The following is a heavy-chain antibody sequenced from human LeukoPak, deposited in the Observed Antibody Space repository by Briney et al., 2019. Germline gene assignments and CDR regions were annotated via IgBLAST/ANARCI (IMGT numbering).Heavy chain of an antibody. V-gene: IGHV3-21*01. Sequence: GGSLRLSCVASRFTFSSYSMNWVRQAPGKGLEWVSSISSSSSYIYYADSVKGRFTISRDNAKNSLYLQMNSLRAEDTAVYYCARAELSSGYYYWGQGTLVTVSS. D-gene: IGHD3-22*01. CDR3: ARAELSSGYYY. CDR2: ISSSSSYI. CDR1: RFTFSSYS. J-gene: IGHJ4*02.